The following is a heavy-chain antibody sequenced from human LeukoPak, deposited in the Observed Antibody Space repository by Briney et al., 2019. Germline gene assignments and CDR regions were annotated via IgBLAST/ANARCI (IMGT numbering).Heavy chain of an antibody. CDR3: ARDGRDWFDP. Sequence: ASETLSLTCAVSGYSISSGYYWGWIRQPPGKGLEWIGSIYHSGSTCYNPSLKSRVTISVDTSRNQFSLKLSSVTAADTAVYYCARDGRDWFDPWGQGTLVTVSS. J-gene: IGHJ5*02. CDR1: GYSISSGYY. V-gene: IGHV4-38-2*02. CDR2: IYHSGST.